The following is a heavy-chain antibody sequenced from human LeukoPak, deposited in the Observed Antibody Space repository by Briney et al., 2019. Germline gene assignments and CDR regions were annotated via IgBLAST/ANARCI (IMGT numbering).Heavy chain of an antibody. V-gene: IGHV3-30*02. CDR3: AKDGDSSGYDLSY. CDR2: IRYDGTKE. Sequence: GGSLRLSCAASGFIFSSYGMHWVRQAPGKGLEWVAFIRYDGTKEYYADSVKGRFTISRDNSKNTLYLQMIRLRAEDTAVYFCAKDGDSSGYDLSYWGQGTLVTVSS. CDR1: GFIFSSYG. J-gene: IGHJ4*02. D-gene: IGHD3-22*01.